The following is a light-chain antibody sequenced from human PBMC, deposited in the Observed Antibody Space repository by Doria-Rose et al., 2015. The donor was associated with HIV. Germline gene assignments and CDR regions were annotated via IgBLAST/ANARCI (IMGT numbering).Light chain of an antibody. CDR1: QSFSSTY. CDR3: HQYGTAWT. CDR2: DGS. J-gene: IGKJ1*01. V-gene: IGKV3-20*01. Sequence: TQSPGTLSLSPGERATLSCRASQSFSSTYLAWYHQKPGQAPSLLIYDGSTMATGIPDRFSASGSGTDFTLTINRLEPEDFALYYCHQYGTAWTFGQGTKVEI.